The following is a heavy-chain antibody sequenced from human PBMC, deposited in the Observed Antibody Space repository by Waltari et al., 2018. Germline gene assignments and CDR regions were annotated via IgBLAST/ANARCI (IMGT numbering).Heavy chain of an antibody. CDR2: INPNSGGT. J-gene: IGHJ4*02. V-gene: IGHV1-2*02. CDR3: ARDFSSGYEVQIAY. Sequence: QVQLVQSGAEVKKPGASVKVSCKASGYTFTGYYMHWVRQAPGQGLEWMGWINPNSGGTNYAQKVQGRVTMTRDTSISTAYMELSRLRSDDTAVYYCARDFSSGYEVQIAYWGQGTLVTVSS. CDR1: GYTFTGYY. D-gene: IGHD6-13*01.